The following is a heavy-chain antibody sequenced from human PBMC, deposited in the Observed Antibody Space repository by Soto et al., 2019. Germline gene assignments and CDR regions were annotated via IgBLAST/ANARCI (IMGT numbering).Heavy chain of an antibody. CDR2: IYYSGST. D-gene: IGHD6-6*01. J-gene: IGHJ5*02. CDR3: ARGQFSSSSVWFDP. Sequence: QVQLQESGPGLVKPSQTLSLTCTVSGGSISSGGYYWSWIRQHPGKGLEWIGYIYYSGSTYYNPSLKSRVTIAVDTSKNQFSLKLSSVTAADTAVYYCARGQFSSSSVWFDPWGQGTLVTVSS. V-gene: IGHV4-31*03. CDR1: GGSISSGGYY.